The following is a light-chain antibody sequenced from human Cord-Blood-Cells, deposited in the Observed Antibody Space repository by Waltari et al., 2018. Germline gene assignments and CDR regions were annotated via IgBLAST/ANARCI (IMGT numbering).Light chain of an antibody. V-gene: IGKV3-11*01. CDR1: QRVSSY. J-gene: IGKJ1*01. CDR3: QQRINWPRT. Sequence: EIVLTQSLATLSLSLGERATLSCRPSQRVSSYLAWYQQKPGQAPRLLIYDASKRSTGIPARSSGSVSGTDFTLTISSLGPEDFAVYCCQQRINWPRTFGQGTKVEI. CDR2: DAS.